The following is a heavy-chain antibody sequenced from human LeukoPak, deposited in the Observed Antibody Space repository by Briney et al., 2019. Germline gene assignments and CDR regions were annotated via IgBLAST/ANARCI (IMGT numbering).Heavy chain of an antibody. V-gene: IGHV4-59*01. CDR3: ARATGGEFVSYFDY. CDR1: GVSICSDF. Sequence: KTSETLSLTCSVSGVSICSDFRSWIRQPSGKGLEWIGYVHKTGITNYNPSLKSRVTMSSDTSKNQFSLRLSSVTAADTAVYYCARATGGEFVSYFDYWGLGTLVTVSS. CDR2: VHKTGIT. J-gene: IGHJ4*02. D-gene: IGHD4-17*01.